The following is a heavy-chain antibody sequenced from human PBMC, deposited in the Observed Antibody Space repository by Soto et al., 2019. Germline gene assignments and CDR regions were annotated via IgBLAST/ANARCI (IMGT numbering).Heavy chain of an antibody. CDR1: CGSIRDYF. J-gene: IGHJ4*02. Sequence: SETLSLTCTVSCGSIRDYFWSWIRQPPGKGLEWIGYIYYSGRTNYNPSLKSRVSISVDTSKNHFSLQLRSVTAADTAVYYCASIGGDDFGDSGGFDYWGQGTLATVS. CDR3: ASIGGDDFGDSGGFDY. CDR2: IYYSGRT. D-gene: IGHD4-17*01. V-gene: IGHV4-59*01.